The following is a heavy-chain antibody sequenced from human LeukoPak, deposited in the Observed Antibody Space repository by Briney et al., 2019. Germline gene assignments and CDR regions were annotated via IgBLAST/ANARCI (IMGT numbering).Heavy chain of an antibody. J-gene: IGHJ4*02. Sequence: ASVKVSCKASGYTFTSYGISWVRQAPGQGLEWMGGILLMFGKANYAQHFQGRVTTTAVKATCTAYMELTSLRSEDTAVYYCAGGRTDIVVVPATLRTYYFDCWSQGTLVTVS. CDR1: GYTFTSYG. CDR2: ILLMFGKA. D-gene: IGHD2-2*01. V-gene: IGHV1-69*06. CDR3: AGGRTDIVVVPATLRTYYFDC.